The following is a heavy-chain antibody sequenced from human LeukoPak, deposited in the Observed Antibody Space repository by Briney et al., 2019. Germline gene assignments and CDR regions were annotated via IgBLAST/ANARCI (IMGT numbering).Heavy chain of an antibody. CDR1: GYTFTSYG. J-gene: IGHJ6*02. D-gene: IGHD2-15*01. CDR3: ATAARTSGYCSGGSCFQYYYYGMDV. V-gene: IGHV1-18*01. CDR2: ISAYNGNT. Sequence: ASVKVSCKASGYTFTSYGISWVRQAPGQGLEWMGWISAYNGNTNYAQKLQGRVTMTTDTSTSTAYMEPRSLRSDDTAVYYCATAARTSGYCSGGSCFQYYYYGMDVWGQGTTVTVSS.